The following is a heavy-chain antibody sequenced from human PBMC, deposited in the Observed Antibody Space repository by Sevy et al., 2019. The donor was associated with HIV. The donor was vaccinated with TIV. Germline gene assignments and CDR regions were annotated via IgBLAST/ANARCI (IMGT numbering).Heavy chain of an antibody. CDR2: XXXXXXXX. V-gene: IGHV1-24*01. D-gene: IGHD3-16*01. Sequence: AXVKVSCKVSGXXXTXXSMHXVXXAXGXGXEWMXXXXXXXXXXIYAQNFQGRVTMTEXTSTHTAYMELSGLKSEDTAVXXCATXRXWGXXXXWGQGTLVTVSS. CDR1: GXXXTXXS. CDR3: ATXRXWGXXXX. J-gene: IGHJ4*02.